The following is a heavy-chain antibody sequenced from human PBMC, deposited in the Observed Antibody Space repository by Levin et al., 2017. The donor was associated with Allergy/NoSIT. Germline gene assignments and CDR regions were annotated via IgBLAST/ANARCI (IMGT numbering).Heavy chain of an antibody. CDR3: AKDKGPPEWLPLGASYYDGMDV. J-gene: IGHJ6*02. V-gene: IGHV3-23*01. Sequence: PGGSLRLSCAASGFTFSSNAMSWVRQAPGKGLEWVSGISGSGGSTYYVDSVKGRFTISRDNSKNTLYLQMNSLRAEDPAVYYCAKDKGPPEWLPLGASYYDGMDVWGQGTTVTVSS. CDR2: ISGSGGST. CDR1: GFTFSSNA. D-gene: IGHD5-12*01.